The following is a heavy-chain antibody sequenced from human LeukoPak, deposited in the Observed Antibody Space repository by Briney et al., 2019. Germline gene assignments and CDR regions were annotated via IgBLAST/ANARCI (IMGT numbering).Heavy chain of an antibody. V-gene: IGHV4-39*01. CDR3: ARRRLIDHYYYGMDV. J-gene: IGHJ6*02. CDR2: IYYSGST. CDR1: GGSISSSSYY. Sequence: SETLSLTCTVSGGSISSSSYYWGWIRQPPGKGLEWIGSIYYSGSTYYNPSLKSRVTISVDTSRNQFSLKLSSVTAADTAVYYCARRRLIDHYYYGMDVWGQGTTVTVSS. D-gene: IGHD3-16*01.